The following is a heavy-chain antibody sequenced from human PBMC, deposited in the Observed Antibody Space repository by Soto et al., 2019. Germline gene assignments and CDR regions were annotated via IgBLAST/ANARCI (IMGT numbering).Heavy chain of an antibody. J-gene: IGHJ4*02. CDR1: GYTFSSYA. CDR3: ARSSVAEYYFDY. Sequence: GASVKVSCKASGYTFSSYAMHWVRQAPGQGLEWMGWINPNSGGTNYAQKFQGRVTMTRDTSISTAYMELSRLRSDDTAVYYCARSSVAEYYFDYWGQGTLVTVSS. V-gene: IGHV1-2*02. D-gene: IGHD6-19*01. CDR2: INPNSGGT.